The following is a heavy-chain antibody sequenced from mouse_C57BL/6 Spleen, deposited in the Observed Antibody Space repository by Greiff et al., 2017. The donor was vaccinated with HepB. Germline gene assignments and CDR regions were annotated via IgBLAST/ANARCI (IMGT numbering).Heavy chain of an antibody. D-gene: IGHD2-1*01. CDR1: GYTFTSYW. V-gene: IGHV1-61*01. J-gene: IGHJ4*01. CDR2: IYPSDSET. CDR3: ASQVDGNYEGYYAMDY. Sequence: QVQLQQPGAELVRPGSSVKLSCKASGYTFTSYWMDWVKQRPGQGLEWIGNIYPSDSETHYNQKFKDKATLTVDKSSSTAYMQLSSLTSEDSAVYYCASQVDGNYEGYYAMDYWGQGTTVTVSS.